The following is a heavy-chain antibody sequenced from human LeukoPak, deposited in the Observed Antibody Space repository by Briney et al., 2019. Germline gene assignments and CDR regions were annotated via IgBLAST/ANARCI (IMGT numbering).Heavy chain of an antibody. Sequence: PGGSLRLSRAASGFTFSSHWMHWVRHAPGGGLVWVSRIKSDGSSTDYADSVKGRFTISRDNAKNTLHLQMNSLRAEDTAVYFCARVGGYNSYFDYWGQGALVTVSS. J-gene: IGHJ4*02. CDR3: ARVGGYNSYFDY. CDR2: IKSDGSST. V-gene: IGHV3-74*01. D-gene: IGHD5-24*01. CDR1: GFTFSSHW.